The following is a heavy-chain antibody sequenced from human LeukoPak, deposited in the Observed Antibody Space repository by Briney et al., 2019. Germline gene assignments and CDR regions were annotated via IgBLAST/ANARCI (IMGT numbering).Heavy chain of an antibody. J-gene: IGHJ4*02. CDR2: INHSGST. CDR1: GGSFSGYY. D-gene: IGHD3-22*01. CDR3: ARAQGYYDSSGSVGPRSKITFDY. V-gene: IGHV4-34*01. Sequence: SETLSLTCAVYGGSFSGYYWSWIRQPPGKGLEWIGEINHSGSTNYNPSLKSRVTISVDTSKNQFSLKLSSVTAADTAVYYCARAQGYYDSSGSVGPRSKITFDYWGQGTLVTVSS.